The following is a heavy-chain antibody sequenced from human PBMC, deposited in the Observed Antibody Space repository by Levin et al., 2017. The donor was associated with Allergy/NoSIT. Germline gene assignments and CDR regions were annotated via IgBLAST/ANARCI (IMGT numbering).Heavy chain of an antibody. CDR1: GYTFTTYY. CDR3: ARVIRSGGNALDI. J-gene: IGHJ3*02. Sequence: ASVKVSCKASGYTFTTYYMYWVRQAPGQGLEWMGTINPSGGSTNYAQKFQGRVTMTRDTSTSTVSMELSSLRSDDTAMYYCARVIRSGGNALDIWGQGTMVTVS. V-gene: IGHV1-46*01. D-gene: IGHD2-15*01. CDR2: INPSGGST.